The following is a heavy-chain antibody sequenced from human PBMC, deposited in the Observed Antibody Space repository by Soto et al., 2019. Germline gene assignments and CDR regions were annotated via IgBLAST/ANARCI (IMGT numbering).Heavy chain of an antibody. CDR2: ISSNGGST. CDR3: VRGGYSSPSPRDWFDP. CDR1: GFTFSSYA. D-gene: IGHD6-13*01. Sequence: PGGSLRLSCSASGFTFSSYAMHWVRQAPGKGLEYVSAISSNGGSTYYADSVKGRFTISRDNSKNTLYLQMSSLRAEDTAVYYCVRGGYSSPSPRDWFDPWGQGTLVTVSS. J-gene: IGHJ5*02. V-gene: IGHV3-64D*08.